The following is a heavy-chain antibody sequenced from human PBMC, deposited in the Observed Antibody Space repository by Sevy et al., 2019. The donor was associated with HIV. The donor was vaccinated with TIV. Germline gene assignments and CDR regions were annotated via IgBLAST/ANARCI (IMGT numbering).Heavy chain of an antibody. CDR1: GYSFTSHW. CDR2: IFPGDSET. D-gene: IGHD3-22*01. Sequence: GESLKISCKGHGYSFTSHWIGWVRQMPGKGLDWMGIIFPGDSETRYSPSFQGEVTISADKSISPAFLQWSSLKASDTAIYYCARARSGYFDSSGYYINWGRGTLVTVSS. V-gene: IGHV5-51*01. CDR3: ARARSGYFDSSGYYIN. J-gene: IGHJ4*02.